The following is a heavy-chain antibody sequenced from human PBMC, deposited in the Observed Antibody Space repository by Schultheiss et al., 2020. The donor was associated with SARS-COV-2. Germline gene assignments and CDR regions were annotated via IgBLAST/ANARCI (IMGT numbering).Heavy chain of an antibody. J-gene: IGHJ6*02. D-gene: IGHD4-17*01. CDR3: ARDPYQLDDYGDYSIHYGMDV. Sequence: SETLSLTCAVYGGSFSGYYWSWIRQPPGKGLEWIGEIYHSGSTYYNPSLKSRVTISVDTSKNQFSLKLSSVTAADTAVYYCARDPYQLDDYGDYSIHYGMDVWGQGTTVTVSS. CDR2: IYHSGST. CDR1: GGSFSGYY. V-gene: IGHV4-34*01.